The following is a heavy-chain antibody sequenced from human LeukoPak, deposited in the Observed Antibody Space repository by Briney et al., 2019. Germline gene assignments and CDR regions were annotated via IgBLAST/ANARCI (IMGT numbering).Heavy chain of an antibody. V-gene: IGHV5-51*01. CDR2: IYPADSDA. CDR3: ARHGDLGYYDSSGYWGK. CDR1: GYNFTTYW. J-gene: IGHJ4*02. D-gene: IGHD3-22*01. Sequence: GESLKISCKGSGYNFTTYWIGWVRQMPGKGLEWMGIIYPADSDARYSPSFQGQVTISADKSISTAYLQWSSLKASDTAMYYCARHGDLGYYDSSGYWGKWGQGTLVTVSS.